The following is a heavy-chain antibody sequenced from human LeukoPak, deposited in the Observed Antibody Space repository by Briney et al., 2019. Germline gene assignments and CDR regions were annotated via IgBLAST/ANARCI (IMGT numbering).Heavy chain of an antibody. J-gene: IGHJ4*02. CDR2: ISHSGST. Sequence: SETLSLTCTVSGDSISNNYWSCIRQPPGKGLEWIGYISHSGSTNYNPSLKSRVTISVDTSKNQFSLKLSSVTAAHTAVYYCARVARGDYVWGSYSFDYWGQGTLVTVSS. V-gene: IGHV4-59*01. CDR3: ARVARGDYVWGSYSFDY. CDR1: GDSISNNY. D-gene: IGHD3-16*01.